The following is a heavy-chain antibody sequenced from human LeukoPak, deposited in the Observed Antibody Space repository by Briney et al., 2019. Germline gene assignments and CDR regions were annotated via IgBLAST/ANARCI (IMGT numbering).Heavy chain of an antibody. CDR3: ATGYSSSWYYFDY. Sequence: SETLSLTCAVSGGSFSGYYWSWIRQPPGKGLEWIGEINHSGSTNYNPSPKSRVTISVDTSKNQFSLKLSSVTAADTAVYYCATGYSSSWYYFDYWGQGTLVTVSS. CDR2: INHSGST. J-gene: IGHJ4*02. V-gene: IGHV4-34*01. CDR1: GGSFSGYY. D-gene: IGHD6-13*01.